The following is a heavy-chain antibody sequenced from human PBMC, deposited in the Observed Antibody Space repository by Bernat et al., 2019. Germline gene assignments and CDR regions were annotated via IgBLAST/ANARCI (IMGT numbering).Heavy chain of an antibody. J-gene: IGHJ4*02. CDR1: GSTFSSYG. CDR2: IWYDGSNK. V-gene: IGHV3-33*01. D-gene: IGHD2-21*01. CDR3: ARDRHSHFDY. Sequence: QVQLVESGGGVVQPGRSLRLSCAASGSTFSSYGMHWVRQAPGKGLEWVAVIWYDGSNKYYADSVKGRFTISRDNSKNTLYLQMNSLRAEDTAVYYCARDRHSHFDYWGQGTLVTVSS.